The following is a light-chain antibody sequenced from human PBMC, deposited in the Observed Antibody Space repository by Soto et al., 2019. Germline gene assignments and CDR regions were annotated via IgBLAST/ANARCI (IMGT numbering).Light chain of an antibody. CDR2: DVN. Sequence: SALTQPRSVSGSPGQSVTISCTGTSSDVGNYNYVSWYQQHPGKAPKLMIYDVNKRPSGVPDRFSGSKSGNTASLTISGLQAEDETNYYCCSYAGRYTWVFGGGTKVTVL. CDR1: SSDVGNYNY. CDR3: CSYAGRYTWV. J-gene: IGLJ3*02. V-gene: IGLV2-11*01.